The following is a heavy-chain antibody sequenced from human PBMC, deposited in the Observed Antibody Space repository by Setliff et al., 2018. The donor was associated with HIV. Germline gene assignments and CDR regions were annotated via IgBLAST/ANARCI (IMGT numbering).Heavy chain of an antibody. CDR2: ISSDGSGT. CDR3: ASLAIQYYNFWSGYLGDYYNMDV. J-gene: IGHJ6*03. V-gene: IGHV3-74*01. D-gene: IGHD3-3*01. Sequence: PGGSLRLSCAASGYTFSNYAMTWVRPAPGKGLEWVSGISSDGSGTDYADSVKGRFTISRDNAKSTLYLQMNSVRDEDTAVDYCASLAIQYYNFWSGYLGDYYNMDVWGKGTTVTVSS. CDR1: GYTFSNYA.